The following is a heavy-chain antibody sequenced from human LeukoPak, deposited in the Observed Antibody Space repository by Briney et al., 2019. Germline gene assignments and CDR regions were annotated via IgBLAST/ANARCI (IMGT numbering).Heavy chain of an antibody. J-gene: IGHJ6*03. V-gene: IGHV3-23*01. CDR1: GFTCNNYA. CDR3: ARDSLRTALYYMDV. Sequence: GGSLRLSCAASGFTCNNYAMSWVRQAPGKGLEWVSAISVSGGSTYYADSVKGRFTISRDNSKNTLYLQMNSLRTEDTAVYYCARDSLRTALYYMDVWGKGTTVTVSS. CDR2: ISVSGGST.